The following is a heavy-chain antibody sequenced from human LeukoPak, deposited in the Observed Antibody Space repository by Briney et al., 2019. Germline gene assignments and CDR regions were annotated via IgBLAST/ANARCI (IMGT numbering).Heavy chain of an antibody. CDR1: GYTFTTYG. CDR3: ARVVTTVTTFRWFDP. D-gene: IGHD4-17*01. J-gene: IGHJ5*02. Sequence: ASVKVSCKASGYTFTTYGISWVRQAPGQGLEWMGWISAYNGNTNYAQKFQGRVTMTTDTSTSTAYMELRSLRSDDTAVYYCARVVTTVTTFRWFDPWSQGTLVTVSS. V-gene: IGHV1-18*01. CDR2: ISAYNGNT.